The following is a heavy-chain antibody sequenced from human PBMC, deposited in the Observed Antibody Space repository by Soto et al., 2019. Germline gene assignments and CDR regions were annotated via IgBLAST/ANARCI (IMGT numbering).Heavy chain of an antibody. CDR2: INPSGGST. CDR1: GYTFTSYY. CDR3: ARGMYSSIPYYYYGMDV. J-gene: IGHJ6*02. V-gene: IGHV1-46*03. D-gene: IGHD6-13*01. Sequence: ASVKVSCKASGYTFTSYYMHWVRQAPGQGLEWMGIINPSGGSTSYAQKFQGRVTMTRDTSTSTVYMELSSLRSEDTAVYYCARGMYSSIPYYYYGMDVWGQGTTVTVSS.